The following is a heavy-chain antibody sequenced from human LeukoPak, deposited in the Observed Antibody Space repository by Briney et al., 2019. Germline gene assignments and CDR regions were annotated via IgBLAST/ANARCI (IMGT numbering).Heavy chain of an antibody. J-gene: IGHJ5*02. CDR1: AFTFSSYS. V-gene: IGHV3-21*01. D-gene: IGHD3-10*01. CDR3: ARGASGIGGIRFDP. Sequence: GGSLRLSCAASAFTFSSYSMNWVRQAPGKGLEWVSSISSSGSYIYYADSVKGRFTISRDNAKNSLYLQMNSLRAEDTAVYYCARGASGIGGIRFDPWGQGTLVTVSS. CDR2: ISSSGSYI.